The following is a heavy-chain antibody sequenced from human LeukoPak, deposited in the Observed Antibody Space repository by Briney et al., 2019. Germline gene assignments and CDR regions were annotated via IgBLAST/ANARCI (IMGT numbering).Heavy chain of an antibody. V-gene: IGHV4-34*01. D-gene: IGHD2-21*02. CDR2: IHHRAGA. Sequence: SETLSLTCAVYGGSFTDYYWNWIRHLPGKGLEWIGEIHHRAGANYNPSLWGRVTISADTSKNQFSLHLTSVTAADTATFYCARGPVRDDGLTGISYYFGLDVWGHGTTVTVFS. CDR3: ARGPVRDDGLTGISYYFGLDV. CDR1: GGSFTDYY. J-gene: IGHJ6*02.